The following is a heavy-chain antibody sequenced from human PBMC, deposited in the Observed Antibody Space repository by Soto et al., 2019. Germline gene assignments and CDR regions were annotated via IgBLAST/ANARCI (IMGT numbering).Heavy chain of an antibody. CDR1: GGSFSGYY. J-gene: IGHJ4*02. V-gene: IGHV4-34*01. CDR3: ARAAVAGIRYFDY. Sequence: QVQLQQWGAGLLKPSETLSLTCAVYGGSFSGYYWSWIRQPPGKGLEWIGEINHSGSTNYNPSLKSQVTISVDTSKNQFSLKLSSVTAADTAVYYCARAAVAGIRYFDYWGQGTLVTVSS. CDR2: INHSGST. D-gene: IGHD6-19*01.